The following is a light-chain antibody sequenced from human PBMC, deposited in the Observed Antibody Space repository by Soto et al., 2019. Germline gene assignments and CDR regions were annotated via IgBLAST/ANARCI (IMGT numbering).Light chain of an antibody. J-gene: IGLJ1*01. Sequence: QSALTQPASVSGSPGQSITISCTGTSGDVGAYDFFSWYQQHPGKAPRLMIYDVSNRPAGASNRFSGSKSGSTASLTISTLQAEDEADYYCSSFTNTYSYVFGTGTKLTVL. CDR1: SGDVGAYDF. V-gene: IGLV2-14*01. CDR3: SSFTNTYSYV. CDR2: DVS.